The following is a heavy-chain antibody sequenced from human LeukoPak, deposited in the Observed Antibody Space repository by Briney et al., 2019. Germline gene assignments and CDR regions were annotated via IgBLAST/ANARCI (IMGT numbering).Heavy chain of an antibody. D-gene: IGHD2-15*01. V-gene: IGHV3-33*06. CDR2: IWYDGNNK. CDR3: AKTRGYCSGDVCYSDY. CDR1: GFTFSSYG. Sequence: GTSLRLSCAASGFTFSSYGMHWVRQAPGKGLEWVAVIWYDGNNKYYGDSVKGRFTISRDNSQNTLSLQMNSLRAEDTAVYYCAKTRGYCSGDVCYSDYWGQGTLVTVSS. J-gene: IGHJ4*02.